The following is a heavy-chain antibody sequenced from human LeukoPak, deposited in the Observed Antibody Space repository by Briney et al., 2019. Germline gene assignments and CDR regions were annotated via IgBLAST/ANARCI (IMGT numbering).Heavy chain of an antibody. CDR1: GSTFSSYS. Sequence: GGSLRLSCAASGSTFSSYSMNWVRQAPGKGLEWVSYISSSSSTIYYADSVKGRFTISRDNAKNSLYLQMNSLRAEDTAVYYCARGSGSYLTPFDYWGQGTLVTVSS. CDR2: ISSSSSTI. D-gene: IGHD1-26*01. V-gene: IGHV3-48*01. CDR3: ARGSGSYLTPFDY. J-gene: IGHJ4*02.